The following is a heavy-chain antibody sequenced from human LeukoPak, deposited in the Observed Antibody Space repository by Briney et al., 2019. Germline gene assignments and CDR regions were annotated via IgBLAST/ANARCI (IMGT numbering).Heavy chain of an antibody. CDR2: ISGGGHST. J-gene: IGHJ4*02. Sequence: PGGSLRLSCAASGFTFSNYAMSWVRQAPGKGLEWVSGISGGGHSTKYADSVKGRFTISRGNSNNTLDLQMNSLRAEDTAVYYCAKDRYYDILIGSRYFDYWGQGTLVTVSS. CDR3: AKDRYYDILIGSRYFDY. CDR1: GFTFSNYA. V-gene: IGHV3-23*01. D-gene: IGHD3-9*01.